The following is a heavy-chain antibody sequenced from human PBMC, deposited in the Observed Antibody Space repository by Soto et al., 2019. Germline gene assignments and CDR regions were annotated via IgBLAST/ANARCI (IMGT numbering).Heavy chain of an antibody. CDR1: GGSFSGYY. J-gene: IGHJ6*02. D-gene: IGHD2-21*01. V-gene: IGHV4-34*01. Sequence: PSETLSLTCAVYGGSFSGYYWSWIRQPPGKGLEWIGEINHSGSTNYNPSLKSRVTISVDTSKNQFSLKLSSVTAADTAVYYCARGPGFPGLGIRSYYYYGMDVWGQGTTVTVSS. CDR2: INHSGST. CDR3: ARGPGFPGLGIRSYYYYGMDV.